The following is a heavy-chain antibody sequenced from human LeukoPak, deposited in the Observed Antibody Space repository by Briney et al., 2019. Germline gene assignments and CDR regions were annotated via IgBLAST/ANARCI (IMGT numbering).Heavy chain of an antibody. V-gene: IGHV3-53*01. CDR3: ARVIRSGNYYFDY. CDR1: GFTVSLSY. D-gene: IGHD4-23*01. Sequence: GRSLRLSCAASGFTVSLSYMSWVRQAPGRGLEWVSMIHSAGSTYYADSVRGRFTISRDNSKATLYLQMNSLKADDTAVYFCARVIRSGNYYFDYWGQGTLVTVSS. J-gene: IGHJ4*02. CDR2: IHSAGST.